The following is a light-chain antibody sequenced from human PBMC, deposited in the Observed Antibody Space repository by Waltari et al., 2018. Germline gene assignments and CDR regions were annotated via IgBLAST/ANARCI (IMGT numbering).Light chain of an antibody. CDR3: QQHGLSPLS. J-gene: IGKJ4*01. Sequence: VLTQSPGTLSLSQGETVTLSCRTSQRVNSNYLAWFQHKPGQAPRLLIYSTSTRATGIPDRFSGSGFGTDFTLTISRLEPEDSAVYFCQQHGLSPLSFGGGTRVEIK. CDR1: QRVNSNY. CDR2: STS. V-gene: IGKV3-20*01.